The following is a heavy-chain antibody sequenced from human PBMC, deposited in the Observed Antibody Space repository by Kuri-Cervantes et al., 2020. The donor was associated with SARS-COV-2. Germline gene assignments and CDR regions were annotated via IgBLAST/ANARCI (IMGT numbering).Heavy chain of an antibody. J-gene: IGHJ4*02. CDR2: ISAYNGNT. D-gene: IGHD2-15*01. V-gene: IGHV1-18*01. CDR1: GYTFTSCG. CDR3: ARDYCSGGSCRDFDY. Sequence: ASVKVSCKASGYTFTSCGISWVRQAPGQGLEWMGWISAYNGNTNYAQKLQGRVTMTTDTSTSTAYMELRSLRSDDTAVYYCARDYCSGGSCRDFDYWGQGTLVTVSS.